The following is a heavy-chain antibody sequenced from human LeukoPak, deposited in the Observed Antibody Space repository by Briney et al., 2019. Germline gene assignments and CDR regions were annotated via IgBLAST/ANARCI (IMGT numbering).Heavy chain of an antibody. V-gene: IGHV4-34*01. D-gene: IGHD3-3*01. J-gene: IGHJ5*02. Sequence: SETVSLTCAVYGGSFSGYYWSWIRQPPGKGLEWIGEINHSGSTNYNPSLKSRVTISVDTSKNQFSLKLSPVTAADTAVYYCARARSAWFDPWGQGTLVTVPS. CDR1: GGSFSGYY. CDR2: INHSGST. CDR3: ARARSAWFDP.